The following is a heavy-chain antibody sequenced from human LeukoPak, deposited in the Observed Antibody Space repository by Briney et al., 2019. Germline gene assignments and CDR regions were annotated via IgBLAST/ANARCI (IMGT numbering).Heavy chain of an antibody. CDR3: ARTGGYSYGYRSFYNY. CDR2: INPNSGGT. D-gene: IGHD5-18*01. Sequence: GASVKVSCKASGYTFTGYYMHWVRQAPGQGLEWMGWINPNSGGTNYAQKFQGRVTMTRDTSISTAYMELSRLRSDDTAVYYCARTGGYSYGYRSFYNYWGQGTLVTVSS. CDR1: GYTFTGYY. V-gene: IGHV1-2*02. J-gene: IGHJ4*02.